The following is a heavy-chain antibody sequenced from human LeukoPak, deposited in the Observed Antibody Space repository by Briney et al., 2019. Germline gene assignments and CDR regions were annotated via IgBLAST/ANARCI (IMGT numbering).Heavy chain of an antibody. Sequence: NPSQTLSLTCTVSGGSISSNSYYWGWIRQPPGKGLEWIGSIHYSGSSGSTYYSPSLKSRVTISVDTSKNQFSLKLSSVTAADTAVYYCYICSSTSCYRYWGQGTLVTVSS. D-gene: IGHD2-2*01. V-gene: IGHV4-39*01. CDR1: GGSISSNSYY. CDR3: YICSSTSCYRY. J-gene: IGHJ4*02. CDR2: IHYSGSSGST.